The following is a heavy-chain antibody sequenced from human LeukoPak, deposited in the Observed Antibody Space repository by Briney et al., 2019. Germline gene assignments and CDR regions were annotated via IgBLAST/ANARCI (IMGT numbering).Heavy chain of an antibody. D-gene: IGHD3-22*01. J-gene: IGHJ4*02. CDR2: IIPIFGTA. CDR1: GGTFSSYA. V-gene: IGHV1-69*01. CDR3: ARVWDYDSSGSSYYFDY. Sequence: ASVKVSCKASGGTFSSYANSWVRQAPGQGLEWMGGIIPIFGTANYAQKFQGRVTITADESTSTAYMELSSLRSEDTAVYYCARVWDYDSSGSSYYFDYWGQGTLVTVSS.